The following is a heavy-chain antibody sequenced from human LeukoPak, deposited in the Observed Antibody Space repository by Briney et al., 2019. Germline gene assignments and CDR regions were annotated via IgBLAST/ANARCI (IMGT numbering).Heavy chain of an antibody. D-gene: IGHD2-21*01. J-gene: IGHJ4*02. Sequence: SETLSLTCAVSIDSFSGYHWSWIRQSPGKGLEWIGEIDHSGNTKYNPSLKSRVTLSVDTSKNQFSLKLRALSAADTAVYFCARQGSISAFDFWGRGTLVTVSS. CDR2: IDHSGNT. V-gene: IGHV4-34*01. CDR1: IDSFSGYH. CDR3: ARQGSISAFDF.